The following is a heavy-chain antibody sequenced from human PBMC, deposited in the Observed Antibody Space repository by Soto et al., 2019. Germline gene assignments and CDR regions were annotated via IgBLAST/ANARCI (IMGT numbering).Heavy chain of an antibody. Sequence: PSETLSLTCTVSGGSISSGDYYWSWISQPPGKGLEWIGYIYYSGSTYYNPSLKSRVTISVDTSKNQFSLKLSSVTAADTAVYYCARGVKEEQQLAWGQGTLVTVSS. CDR3: ARGVKEEQQLA. D-gene: IGHD6-13*01. CDR2: IYYSGST. V-gene: IGHV4-30-4*01. J-gene: IGHJ4*02. CDR1: GGSISSGDYY.